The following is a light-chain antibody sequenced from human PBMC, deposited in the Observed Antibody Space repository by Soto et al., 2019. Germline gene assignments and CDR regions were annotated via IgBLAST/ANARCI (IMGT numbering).Light chain of an antibody. CDR1: QSVSSN. Sequence: EIVMTQSPATLSVSPGETATLSCRASQSVSSNLAWNQQKPGQAPRLLIYDASTRATGIPARFSGSGSGTEFALTISSLQSEDFAVYYCQQYNNWPMYTFGQGTKLEIK. J-gene: IGKJ2*01. V-gene: IGKV3-15*01. CDR3: QQYNNWPMYT. CDR2: DAS.